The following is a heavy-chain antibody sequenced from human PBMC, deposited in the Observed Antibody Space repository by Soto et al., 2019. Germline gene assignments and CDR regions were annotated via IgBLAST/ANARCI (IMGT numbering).Heavy chain of an antibody. CDR1: GYKFTSYA. D-gene: IGHD2-15*01. Sequence: QVQLVQSGAEVKKSGASVKVSCKASGYKFTSYALHWVRQAPGQRLEWMGWINAGNGKATYSQNFQGRVTITRDTSASTAYMELSSLRSEDTAVYYCARGGHVVSVAFDIWGQGTMVPVSS. CDR2: INAGNGKA. CDR3: ARGGHVVSVAFDI. V-gene: IGHV1-3*01. J-gene: IGHJ3*02.